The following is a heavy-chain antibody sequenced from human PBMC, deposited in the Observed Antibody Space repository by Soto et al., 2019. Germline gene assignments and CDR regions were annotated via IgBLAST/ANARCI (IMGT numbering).Heavy chain of an antibody. J-gene: IGHJ4*02. CDR2: IYDGGST. D-gene: IGHD3-10*01. CDR3: AIFPDFGENDY. CDR1: GFTVSTNY. V-gene: IGHV3-66*01. Sequence: GGSLRLSCAASGFTVSTNYMSWVRQAPGKGLEWVSVIYDGGSTYYADSVKGRFTISRDNPKNTLYLQMNSLRIEDTAVYYCAIFPDFGENDYWGQGTLVTVSS.